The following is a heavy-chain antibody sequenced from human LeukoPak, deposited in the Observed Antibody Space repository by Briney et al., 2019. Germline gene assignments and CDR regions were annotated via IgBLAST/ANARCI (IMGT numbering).Heavy chain of an antibody. V-gene: IGHV1-8*01. CDR2: MNPNSGNT. D-gene: IGHD2-2*01. J-gene: IGHJ5*02. Sequence: ASVKVSCKASGYTFTSYDINWVRQATGQELEWMGWMNPNSGNTGYAQKFQGRVTMTRNTSISTAYMELSSLRSEDTAVYYCARGFLVYCSSTSCHNWFDPWGQGTLVTVSS. CDR1: GYTFTSYD. CDR3: ARGFLVYCSSTSCHNWFDP.